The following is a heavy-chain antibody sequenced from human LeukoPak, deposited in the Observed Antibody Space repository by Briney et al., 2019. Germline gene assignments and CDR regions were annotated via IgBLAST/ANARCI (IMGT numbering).Heavy chain of an antibody. V-gene: IGHV3-48*01. CDR3: ARDFAREFTIGY. Sequence: GGSLRLSCAASGFTFSNYNMNWVRQPPGKGLQWVSYISSSSNIIYYADSVKGRFTISRDNAKNSLFLQMNSLRAEDTAVYYCARDFAREFTIGYWGQGTPVTVSS. CDR1: GFTFSNYN. D-gene: IGHD3-10*01. CDR2: ISSSSNII. J-gene: IGHJ4*02.